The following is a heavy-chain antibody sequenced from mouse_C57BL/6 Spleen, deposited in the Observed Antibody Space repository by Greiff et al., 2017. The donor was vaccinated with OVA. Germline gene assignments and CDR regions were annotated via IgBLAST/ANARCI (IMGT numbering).Heavy chain of an antibody. J-gene: IGHJ2*01. D-gene: IGHD1-1*01. CDR1: GYTFTSYW. CDR2: IYPGSGST. Sequence: QVQLQQPGTELVKPGASVKMSCKASGYTFTSYWITWVKQRPGQGLEWIGDIYPGSGSTNYNEKFKSKATLTVDTSSSTAYMQLSSLTSEDSAVYYGARSVVATGNYFDYWGQGTTLTVSS. V-gene: IGHV1-55*01. CDR3: ARSVVATGNYFDY.